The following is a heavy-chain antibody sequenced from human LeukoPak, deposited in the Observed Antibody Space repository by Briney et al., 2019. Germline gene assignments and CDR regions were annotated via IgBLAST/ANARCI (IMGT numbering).Heavy chain of an antibody. J-gene: IGHJ3*02. CDR2: ISGSGDST. CDR3: AKDERFLEWLLLSAFDI. V-gene: IGHV3-23*01. CDR1: GFTFSSYA. Sequence: GGSLRLSCAASGFTFSSYAMNWVRQAPGKGLEWVSVISGSGDSTNYEDSVKGRFTISRDNAKNSLYLQMNSLRAEDTALYYCAKDERFLEWLLLSAFDIWGQGTMVTVSS. D-gene: IGHD3-3*01.